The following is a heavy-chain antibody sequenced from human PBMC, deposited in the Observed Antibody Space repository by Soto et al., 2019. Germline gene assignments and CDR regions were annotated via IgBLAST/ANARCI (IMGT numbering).Heavy chain of an antibody. Sequence: QLQLQESGPGLVKPSETLSLTCSVSGGSISSRTFWWAWIRQPPGKGLEWIGDMYYSGSSYSSPSLKSRLTLSVDTSKKQLSLKLNSVTAADTAVYYCARHPRDDYNYGGSGIFDYWGQGTLVTVSS. D-gene: IGHD4-4*01. V-gene: IGHV4-39*01. CDR3: ARHPRDDYNYGGSGIFDY. J-gene: IGHJ4*02. CDR2: MYYSGSS. CDR1: GGSISSRTFW.